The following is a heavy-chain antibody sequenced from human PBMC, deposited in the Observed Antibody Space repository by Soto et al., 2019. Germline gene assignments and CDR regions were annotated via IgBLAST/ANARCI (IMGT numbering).Heavy chain of an antibody. Sequence: PGESLKISCKGSGYSFTSYWIGWVRQMPGKGLEWMGSIDPGDSYTNYSPSFQGHVTISADKSISTAYLQWSSLKASDTAMYYCASYPGIAAAGTPTDYYYGMDVWGQGTTVTVSS. CDR2: IDPGDSYT. V-gene: IGHV5-10-1*01. J-gene: IGHJ6*02. D-gene: IGHD6-13*01. CDR3: ASYPGIAAAGTPTDYYYGMDV. CDR1: GYSFTSYW.